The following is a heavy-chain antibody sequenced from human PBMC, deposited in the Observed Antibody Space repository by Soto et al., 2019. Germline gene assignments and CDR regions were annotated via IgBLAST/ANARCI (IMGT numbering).Heavy chain of an antibody. Sequence: GGSLRLSCAASGFTFSNYAMSWVRQAPGKGLEWVSAISGSGGSTFYADSVKGRFTISRDNSKNTLYLQINSLRPEDTAVYYCATRNFYSSIGYYYWHSFDYRGQGTLVTVSS. J-gene: IGHJ4*02. D-gene: IGHD3-22*01. CDR3: ATRNFYSSIGYYYWHSFDY. CDR2: ISGSGGST. CDR1: GFTFSNYA. V-gene: IGHV3-23*01.